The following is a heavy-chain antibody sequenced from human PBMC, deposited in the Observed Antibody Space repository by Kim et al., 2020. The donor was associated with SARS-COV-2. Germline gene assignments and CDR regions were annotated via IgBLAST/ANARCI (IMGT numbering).Heavy chain of an antibody. J-gene: IGHJ6*02. V-gene: IGHV4-59*01. CDR2: IYYSGST. CDR1: GGSISSYY. CDR3: ARDLRGYSSSWYPPPYYGMDV. D-gene: IGHD6-13*01. Sequence: SETLSLTCTVSGGSISSYYWSWIRQPPGKGLEWIGYIYYSGSTNYNPSLKSRVTISVDTSKNQFSLKLSSVTAADTAVYYCARDLRGYSSSWYPPPYYGMDVWGQGTTVTVSS.